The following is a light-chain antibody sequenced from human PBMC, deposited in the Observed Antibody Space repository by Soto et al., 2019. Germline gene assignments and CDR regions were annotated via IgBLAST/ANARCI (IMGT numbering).Light chain of an antibody. Sequence: ENVLTQSPGTLSLSPGERATLSCRASQSISSTYLAWYQQKPGQPPRLLMYGASNRATGIPDRFSGSGSGTDFTLTISRLEPEVFAVYYCQQYSGSPPLTFGGGTKVEIK. J-gene: IGKJ4*01. V-gene: IGKV3-20*01. CDR3: QQYSGSPPLT. CDR1: QSISSTY. CDR2: GAS.